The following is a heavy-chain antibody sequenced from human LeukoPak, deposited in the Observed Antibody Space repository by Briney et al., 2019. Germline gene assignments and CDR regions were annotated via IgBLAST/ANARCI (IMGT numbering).Heavy chain of an antibody. D-gene: IGHD2/OR15-2a*01. J-gene: IGHJ6*02. CDR3: VADDLSTGV. CDR1: GFTFSSSA. V-gene: IGHV1-58*02. Sequence: SVKVSCKASGFTFSSSAIQWVRQARGQRLEWIGWIVVGSGNTNYAQKFQERVTITRDMSTSTAYMELRRLRSEDTAVYYCVADDLSTGVWGQGTTVSVSS. CDR2: IVVGSGNT.